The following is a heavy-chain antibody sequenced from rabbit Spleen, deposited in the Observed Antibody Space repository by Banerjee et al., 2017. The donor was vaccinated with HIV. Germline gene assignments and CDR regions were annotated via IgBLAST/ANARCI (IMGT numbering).Heavy chain of an antibody. CDR2: IYAGSSGST. J-gene: IGHJ4*01. V-gene: IGHV1S40*01. Sequence: QSLEESGGGLVKPEASLTLTCKASGFSFNSGYDMCWVRQAPGKGLEWIACIYAGSSGSTYSASWAKGRFTISKTSSTTVTLQMTSLTVADTATYFCARAGEGGDGYLNLWGQGTLVTVS. CDR3: ARAGEGGDGYLNL. CDR1: GFSFNSGYD. D-gene: IGHD5-1*01.